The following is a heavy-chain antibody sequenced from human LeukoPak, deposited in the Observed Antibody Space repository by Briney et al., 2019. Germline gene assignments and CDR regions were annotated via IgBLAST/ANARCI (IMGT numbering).Heavy chain of an antibody. CDR1: GFTFSSYS. J-gene: IGHJ2*01. D-gene: IGHD3-22*01. V-gene: IGHV3-48*01. CDR2: ISSSSSTI. CDR3: ARVPYYYDSSGPDWYFDL. Sequence: AGGSLRLSCAASGFTFSSYSMNWVRQAPGEGLEWVSYISSSSSTIYYADSVKGRFTISRDNAKNSMYLQMNSLRAEDTAVYYCARVPYYYDSSGPDWYFDLWGRGTLVTVSS.